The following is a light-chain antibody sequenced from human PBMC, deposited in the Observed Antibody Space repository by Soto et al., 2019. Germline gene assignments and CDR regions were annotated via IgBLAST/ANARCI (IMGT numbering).Light chain of an antibody. CDR2: SDN. CDR3: AAWDESPNVPV. J-gene: IGLJ3*02. Sequence: QSVLTQPPSASGTPGQRVTISCSGSNSNIGRNTVNWYQQFPGAAPNLLIHSDNERPSGVPDRFSSSRSGTSASLAISGLQSEDEADYYCAAWDESPNVPVFGGGTKVTVL. V-gene: IGLV1-44*01. CDR1: NSNIGRNT.